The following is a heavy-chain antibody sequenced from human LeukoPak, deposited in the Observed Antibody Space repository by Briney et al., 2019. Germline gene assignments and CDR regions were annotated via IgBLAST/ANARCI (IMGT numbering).Heavy chain of an antibody. Sequence: GGSLRLSCAASGFTFSSYAMSWVRQAPGKGLEWVSVISGSGGSTYNADSVKGRFTISRDNAKNSLYLQMNSLRAEDTALYYCAKDKAVAGTVGSDYWGQGTLVTVSS. J-gene: IGHJ4*02. CDR2: ISGSGGST. D-gene: IGHD6-19*01. CDR1: GFTFSSYA. V-gene: IGHV3-23*01. CDR3: AKDKAVAGTVGSDY.